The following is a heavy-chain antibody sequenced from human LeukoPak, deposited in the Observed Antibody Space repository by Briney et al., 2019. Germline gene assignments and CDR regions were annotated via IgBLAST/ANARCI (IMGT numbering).Heavy chain of an antibody. V-gene: IGHV3-7*01. CDR3: AREGITAAGDDASDI. D-gene: IGHD6-13*01. J-gene: IGHJ3*02. CDR2: IKQDGSDK. CDR1: GFTFRRHY. Sequence: PGGSLRLSCAASGFTFRRHYMTWVRQAPGKGLEWVANIKQDGSDKYYLDSVRGRFTISRDNAKNSLYLQMNSLRVEDTAAYYCAREGITAAGDDASDIWGQGTMVTVSS.